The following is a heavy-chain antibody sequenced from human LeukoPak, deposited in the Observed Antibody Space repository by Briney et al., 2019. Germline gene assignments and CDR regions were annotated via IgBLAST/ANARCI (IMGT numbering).Heavy chain of an antibody. J-gene: IGHJ4*02. CDR1: GITFSNYG. Sequence: HSGGSLRLSCGASGITFSNYGMHWVRQAPGKGLEWVAFIRYDGNNKHYADSVKGRFTISRDNSKSTLYLQMNSLRPEDTAVYYCANGPHYNILTGYYKVRSHLDYWGQGTLVTVSS. CDR2: IRYDGNNK. CDR3: ANGPHYNILTGYYKVRSHLDY. D-gene: IGHD3-9*01. V-gene: IGHV3-30*02.